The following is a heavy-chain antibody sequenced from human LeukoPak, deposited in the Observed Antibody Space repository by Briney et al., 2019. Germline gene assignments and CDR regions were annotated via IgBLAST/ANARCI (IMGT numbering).Heavy chain of an antibody. CDR1: GGSISYYY. J-gene: IGHJ4*02. V-gene: IGHV4-4*07. Sequence: SETLSLTCTVSGGSISYYYWNWIRQPAGKGLEWIGRIYTSGRTYYNPSLKSRVTISVDKSKNQFSLKLSSVTAADTAVYYCAREHRNYYDSSGYEIDYWGQGTLVTVSS. CDR2: IYTSGRT. CDR3: AREHRNYYDSSGYEIDY. D-gene: IGHD3-22*01.